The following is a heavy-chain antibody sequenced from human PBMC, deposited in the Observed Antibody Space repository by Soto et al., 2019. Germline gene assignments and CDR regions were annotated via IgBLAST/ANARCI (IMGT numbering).Heavy chain of an antibody. CDR1: GGFISSYY. Sequence: QVQLQESGPGLVKPSETLSLTCTVSGGFISSYYWSWIRQPPGKGLEWIGYIYYSGSTNYNPSLKSRVTISLDASKNQFSLKLSSLTAADTAVYYGARPTVSGYERDAFDIWGQGTMVTVSS. J-gene: IGHJ3*02. D-gene: IGHD5-12*01. CDR2: IYYSGST. V-gene: IGHV4-59*08. CDR3: ARPTVSGYERDAFDI.